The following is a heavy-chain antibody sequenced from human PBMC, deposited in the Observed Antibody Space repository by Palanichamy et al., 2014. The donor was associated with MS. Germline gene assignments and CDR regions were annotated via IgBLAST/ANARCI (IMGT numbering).Heavy chain of an antibody. CDR2: ISNTGSTI. Sequence: IRQAPGKGWSGFHTISNTGSTIYYADSGKGRFTISRDNAKNSLYLQMNSLRTEDTAVYYCARARGSYSFDYWGQGRLVTVSS. CDR3: ARARGSYSFDY. V-gene: IGHV3-11*01. J-gene: IGHJ4*02. D-gene: IGHD1-26*01.